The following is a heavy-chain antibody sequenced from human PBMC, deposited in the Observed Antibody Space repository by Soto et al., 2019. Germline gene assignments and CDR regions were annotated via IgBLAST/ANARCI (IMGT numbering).Heavy chain of an antibody. V-gene: IGHV3-53*04. D-gene: IGHD2-21*01. CDR3: ARKTDSIPAGGDV. Sequence: EVQLVESGGGLVQPGGSLRLSCTASGFAVRHNYMTWVRQAPGKGLEWVSLIYSGGDTAYADSVKGRFTISRHTSQNTLYLQMHRLRAEDTAVYYCARKTDSIPAGGDVWGKGTAVTVSS. CDR1: GFAVRHNY. J-gene: IGHJ6*04. CDR2: IYSGGDT.